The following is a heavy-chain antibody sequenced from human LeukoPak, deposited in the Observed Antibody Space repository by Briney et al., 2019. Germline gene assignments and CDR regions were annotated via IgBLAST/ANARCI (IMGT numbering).Heavy chain of an antibody. J-gene: IGHJ4*02. CDR1: GYTFTDYY. Sequence: ASVKVSCKASGYTFTDYYMHWVRQAPGQGLEWVGWINPDSGGTNYAQKFQGRVTMTRDTSISAAYMELSRLRSDDTAVYYCARGDSYGYLAYFDYWGLGSLVTVSS. D-gene: IGHD5-18*01. V-gene: IGHV1-2*02. CDR2: INPDSGGT. CDR3: ARGDSYGYLAYFDY.